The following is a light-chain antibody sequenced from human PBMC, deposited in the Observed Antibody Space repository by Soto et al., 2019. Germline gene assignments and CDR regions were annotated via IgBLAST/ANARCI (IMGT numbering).Light chain of an antibody. Sequence: EIVLTQSPGTLSLSPGERATLSCRASQSVSSSYLGWYQQKPGQAPRLLIYGASSRATGIPDRFSGSGSGTDFTLTIARLEPEDFAVYYCQLYDNSPPRTFGQGTKVEIK. J-gene: IGKJ1*01. CDR2: GAS. V-gene: IGKV3-20*01. CDR3: QLYDNSPPRT. CDR1: QSVSSSY.